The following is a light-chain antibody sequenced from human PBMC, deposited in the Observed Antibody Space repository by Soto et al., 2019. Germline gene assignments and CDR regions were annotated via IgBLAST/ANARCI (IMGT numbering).Light chain of an antibody. Sequence: IEMTQSPATLSVSPWERATLSCRDSQSISSNLAWYQQKPGQSPRLLIYGASTRATGSPARFSGSGSGTEFTLTISSLQSEDFAVYYCQQYNNWPPITFGQGTRLEIK. CDR2: GAS. CDR3: QQYNNWPPIT. J-gene: IGKJ5*01. V-gene: IGKV3-15*01. CDR1: QSISSN.